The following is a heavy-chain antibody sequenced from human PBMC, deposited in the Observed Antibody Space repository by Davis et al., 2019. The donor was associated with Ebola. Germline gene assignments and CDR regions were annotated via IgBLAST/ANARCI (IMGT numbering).Heavy chain of an antibody. V-gene: IGHV3-11*01. CDR2: ISSSGSTI. CDR1: GFTFSDYY. CDR3: ARHRYYDFWSGYPYYFDY. D-gene: IGHD3-3*01. J-gene: IGHJ4*02. Sequence: PGGSLRLSCAASGFTFSDYYMSWIRQAPGKVLEWVSYISSSGSTIYYADSVKGRFTISRDNAKNSLYLQMNSLRAEDTAVYYCARHRYYDFWSGYPYYFDYWGQGTLVTVSS.